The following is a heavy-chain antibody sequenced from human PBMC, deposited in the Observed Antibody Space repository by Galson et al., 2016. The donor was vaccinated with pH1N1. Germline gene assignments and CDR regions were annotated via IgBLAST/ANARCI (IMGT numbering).Heavy chain of an antibody. D-gene: IGHD5-18*01. CDR1: GYSFKSYW. V-gene: IGHV5-51*01. CDR3: ARHSGDGYRYGSERYFDY. J-gene: IGHJ4*02. CDR2: IYPGDSDT. Sequence: QSGAEVKKSGDSLKISCKGSGYSFKSYWIAWARQMPGKGLEWMGIIYPGDSDTRYSPSFQGQVTISADKSISTAYLQWSSLKASDTAMYYCARHSGDGYRYGSERYFDYWGQGTLVTVSS.